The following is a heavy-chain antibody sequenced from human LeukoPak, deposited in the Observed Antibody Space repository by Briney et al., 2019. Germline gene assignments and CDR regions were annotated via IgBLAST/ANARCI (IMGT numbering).Heavy chain of an antibody. Sequence: GGSLRLSCAASGFTFSSYAMSWVRQAPGKGLEWVSAISGSGGSTYYADSVKGRFTISRDNSKNTLYLQMNSLRAEDTAVYYCAKDVRAITMIANEDWFDPWGQGTLVTVSP. D-gene: IGHD3-22*01. V-gene: IGHV3-23*01. CDR2: ISGSGGST. CDR1: GFTFSSYA. CDR3: AKDVRAITMIANEDWFDP. J-gene: IGHJ5*02.